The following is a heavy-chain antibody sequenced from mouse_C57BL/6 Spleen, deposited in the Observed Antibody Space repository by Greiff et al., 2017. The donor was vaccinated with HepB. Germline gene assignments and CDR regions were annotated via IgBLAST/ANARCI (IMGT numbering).Heavy chain of an antibody. J-gene: IGHJ4*01. CDR1: GISITTGNYR. D-gene: IGHD2-4*01. Sequence: DVQLQESGPGLVKPSQTVFLTCTVTGISITTGNYRWSWIRPVPGNKREWIGYIYYSGTTTYNPSLTSRTTITTDTPKNQFFLEINSLTAEDTATYYCARDNDYDPGAMDYWGQGTSVTVSS. CDR3: ARDNDYDPGAMDY. V-gene: IGHV3-5*01. CDR2: IYYSGTT.